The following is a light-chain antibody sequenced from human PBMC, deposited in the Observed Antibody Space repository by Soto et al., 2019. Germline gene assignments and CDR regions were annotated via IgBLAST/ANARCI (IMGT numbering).Light chain of an antibody. CDR2: GAS. CDR1: QSVRSSN. J-gene: IGKJ2*01. Sequence: EIVLTQSPGTLSLSPGERATLSCRASQSVRSSNLAWYQQKPGQAPRLLIYGASNRATGTPDRFSGSGSGTDFTLTISRLEPEDFAVYYCQQYGSSPPVTFGQGTKLEIK. CDR3: QQYGSSPPVT. V-gene: IGKV3-20*01.